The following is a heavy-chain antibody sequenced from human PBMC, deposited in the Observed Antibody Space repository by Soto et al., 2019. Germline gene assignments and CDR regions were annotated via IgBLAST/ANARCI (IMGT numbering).Heavy chain of an antibody. V-gene: IGHV3-53*02. CDR2: LYASDST. J-gene: IGHJ3*01. Sequence: EVQLVETGGGLIQPGGSLRLSCAASGFTVSSHYMSWVRQTPGKGLEWVSILYASDSTFYADSVEGRFTISRDNSKNTVYLQLNSLRAEDTAVYYCATMVTRLIAFDVWGQGTMVTVSS. CDR1: GFTVSSHY. D-gene: IGHD2-21*02. CDR3: ATMVTRLIAFDV.